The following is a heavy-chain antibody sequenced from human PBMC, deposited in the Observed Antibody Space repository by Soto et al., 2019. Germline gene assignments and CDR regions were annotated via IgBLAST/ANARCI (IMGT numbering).Heavy chain of an antibody. V-gene: IGHV4-59*08. CDR1: GGSISSYY. J-gene: IGHJ4*02. CDR2: IYYSGST. Sequence: QVQLQESGPGLVKPSETLSLTCTVSGGSISSYYWSWIRQPPGKGLEWIGYIYYSGSTYYNPSLKSLVTISVDTSKNQFSLKLSSVTAADTAVYYCARRSMILGGYYFDYWGQGTLVTVSS. CDR3: ARRSMILGGYYFDY. D-gene: IGHD3-16*01.